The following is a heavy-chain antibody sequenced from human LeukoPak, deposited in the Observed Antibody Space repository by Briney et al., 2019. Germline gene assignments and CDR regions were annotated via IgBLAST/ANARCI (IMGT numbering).Heavy chain of an antibody. CDR3: ARSSYSSSSSV. CDR1: GLTFSNYW. V-gene: IGHV3-7*03. CDR2: ISQDGSGK. J-gene: IGHJ3*01. Sequence: GGSLRLSCGASGLTFSNYWMSWVRQAPGKGLEWVINISQDGSGKNYADVVKGRFTISRDNAKNSLYLQINSLRAEDTAVYYCARSSYSSSSSVWGQGTMVTVSS. D-gene: IGHD6-6*01.